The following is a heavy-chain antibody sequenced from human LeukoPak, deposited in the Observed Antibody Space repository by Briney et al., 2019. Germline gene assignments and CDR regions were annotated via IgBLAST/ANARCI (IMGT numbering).Heavy chain of an antibody. V-gene: IGHV3-23*01. J-gene: IGHJ5*02. CDR3: AKAPKHCSGGSCYA. CDR2: ISGRGGIT. Sequence: PGGSLRLSCAAAGFSFSNNVMSWGRQAPGEGLGWGSVISGRGGITYYADSVKGRLTICRDNSRNPLHLQMNRLRADDTAVYSCAKAPKHCSGGSCYALGQGSLLTVSS. CDR1: GFSFSNNV. D-gene: IGHD2-15*01.